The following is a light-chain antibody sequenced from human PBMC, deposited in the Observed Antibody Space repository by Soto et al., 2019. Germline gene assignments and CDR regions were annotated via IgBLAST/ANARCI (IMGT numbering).Light chain of an antibody. CDR1: SGHSSYI. J-gene: IGLJ3*02. Sequence: QPVLTQSSSASASLGSSVKLTCTLSSGHSSYIIAWHQQQPGKAPRYLMKLEGSGSYNKGSGVPDRFSGSSSGGDRYLTISNLQFEDEADYYCETWDSNTHTVFGGGTQLTVL. CDR3: ETWDSNTHTV. V-gene: IGLV4-60*02. CDR2: LEGSGSY.